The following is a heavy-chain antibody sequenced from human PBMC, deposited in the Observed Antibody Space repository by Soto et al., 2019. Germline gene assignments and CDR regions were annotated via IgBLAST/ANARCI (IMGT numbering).Heavy chain of an antibody. V-gene: IGHV1-18*01. CDR3: ARGVAVGYCSGGSCYSDY. D-gene: IGHD2-15*01. J-gene: IGHJ4*02. CDR1: GYTFTSYG. Sequence: ASVKVSCKASGYTFTSYGISWVRQAPGQGLEWMGWISAYNGNTNYAQKLQGRVTMTTDTSTSTAYMELRSLRSDDTAVYYCARGVAVGYCSGGSCYSDYWGQGTLVTVSS. CDR2: ISAYNGNT.